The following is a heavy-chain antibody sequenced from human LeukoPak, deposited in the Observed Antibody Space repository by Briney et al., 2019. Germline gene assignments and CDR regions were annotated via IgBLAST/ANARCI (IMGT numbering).Heavy chain of an antibody. CDR3: ARISGSGRYNGPFYY. D-gene: IGHD3-10*01. Sequence: PGGSLRLSCAASGFTFSDYYMNWIRQTPGKGLEWVSYISGSSSFKNYADSVKRRFTVSRDNAKNSVYLEINSLRAEDTAVYYCARISGSGRYNGPFYYWGQGALVTVSS. V-gene: IGHV3-11*03. CDR2: ISGSSSFK. CDR1: GFTFSDYY. J-gene: IGHJ4*02.